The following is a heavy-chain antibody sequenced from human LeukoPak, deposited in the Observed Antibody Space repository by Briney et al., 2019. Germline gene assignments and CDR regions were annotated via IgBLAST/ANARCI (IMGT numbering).Heavy chain of an antibody. J-gene: IGHJ5*02. CDR2: IYTSGST. Sequence: PSETLSLTCTVSGGSISSNYWSWIRQPAGKGLEWIGRIYTSGSTNYNPSLKSRVTMSVDTSKNQFSLKLSSVTAADTAVYYCARLESELSVGYNWFDPWGQGTLVTVSS. V-gene: IGHV4-4*07. CDR1: GGSISSNY. CDR3: ARLESELSVGYNWFDP. D-gene: IGHD1-14*01.